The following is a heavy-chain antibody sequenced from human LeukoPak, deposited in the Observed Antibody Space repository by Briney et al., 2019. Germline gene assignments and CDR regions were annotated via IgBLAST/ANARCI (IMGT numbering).Heavy chain of an antibody. D-gene: IGHD3-3*01. CDR1: GYTFTSYG. V-gene: IGHV1-18*01. CDR3: ARDRGYDFWSGYQLINWFDP. J-gene: IGHJ5*02. CDR2: ISAYNGNT. Sequence: ASVKVSCKASGYTFTSYGISWVRQAPGQGLEWMGWISAYNGNTNYAQKLQGRVTMTTDTSTSTAYMELRSLRSDGTAVYYCARDRGYDFWSGYQLINWFDPWGQGTLVTVSS.